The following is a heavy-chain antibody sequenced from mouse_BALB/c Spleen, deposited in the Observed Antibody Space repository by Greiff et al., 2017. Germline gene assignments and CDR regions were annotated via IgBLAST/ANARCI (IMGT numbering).Heavy chain of an antibody. Sequence: EVHLVESGGDLVKPGGSLKLSCAASGFTFSDYYMYWVRQTPEKRLEWVATISDGGSYTYYPDSVKGRITISRDNAKNNLYLQMSSLKSEDTAMYYCARDQGGYYPYFDVWGAGTTVTVSS. CDR2: ISDGGSYT. CDR3: ARDQGGYYPYFDV. D-gene: IGHD2-3*01. V-gene: IGHV5-4*02. J-gene: IGHJ1*01. CDR1: GFTFSDYY.